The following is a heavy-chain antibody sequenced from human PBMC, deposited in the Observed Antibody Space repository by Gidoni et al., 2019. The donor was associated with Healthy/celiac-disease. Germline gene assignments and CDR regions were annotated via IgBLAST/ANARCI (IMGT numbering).Heavy chain of an antibody. CDR2: ISSSGSTI. V-gene: IGHV3-48*03. CDR1: GFTFSSYE. D-gene: IGHD2-15*01. J-gene: IGHJ4*02. Sequence: EVQLVESGGGLVQPGGSLRLSCAASGFTFSSYEMNWVRQAPGKGLEWVSYISSSGSTIYYADSVKGRFTISRDNAKNSLYLQMNSLRAEDTAVYYCARGLTNIVVVVGRRKGFDYWGQGTLVTVSS. CDR3: ARGLTNIVVVVGRRKGFDY.